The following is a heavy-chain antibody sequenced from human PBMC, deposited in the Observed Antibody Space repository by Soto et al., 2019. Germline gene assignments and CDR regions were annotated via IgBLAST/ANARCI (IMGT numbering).Heavy chain of an antibody. J-gene: IGHJ3*02. CDR1: GGSISSSSYY. CDR2: IYYSGST. V-gene: IGHV4-39*01. D-gene: IGHD4-17*01. CDR3: ARPRVYGDFGAFDI. Sequence: QLQLQESGPGLVKPSETLSLTCTVSGGSISSSSYYWGWIRQPPGKGLEWIGSIYYSGSTYYNPSLKSRVTISVDTSKNQFSLKLSSVTAADTAVYYCARPRVYGDFGAFDIWGQGTMVTVSS.